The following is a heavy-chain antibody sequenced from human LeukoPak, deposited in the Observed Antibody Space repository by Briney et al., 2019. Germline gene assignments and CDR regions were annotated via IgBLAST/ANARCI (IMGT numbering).Heavy chain of an antibody. D-gene: IGHD2/OR15-2a*01. CDR1: GGSISSSIYY. CDR3: ARVTKYCTSMTCFYYYFDY. Sequence: SGTLSLTCTVSGGSISSSIYYWGWIRQPPGKGLEWIGNVYYSGSTYYNPSLKSRVTISVDTSKNQFSLKLSSVTAADTAVYYCARVTKYCTSMTCFYYYFDYWGQGTLVTVSS. V-gene: IGHV4-39*07. CDR2: VYYSGST. J-gene: IGHJ4*02.